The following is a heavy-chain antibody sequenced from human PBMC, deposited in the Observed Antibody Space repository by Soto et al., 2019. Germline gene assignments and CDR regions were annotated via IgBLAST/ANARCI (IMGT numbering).Heavy chain of an antibody. D-gene: IGHD2-2*03. Sequence: ASVKVSCKASGYTFTSYGISWVRQAPGQGLEWMGWISAYNGNTNYAQKLQGRVTMTTDTSTSTAYMELRSLRSDDTAVYYCARSSLGYCSSTSCYAFDIWGLGTMVTVSS. CDR1: GYTFTSYG. CDR3: ARSSLGYCSSTSCYAFDI. V-gene: IGHV1-18*01. J-gene: IGHJ3*02. CDR2: ISAYNGNT.